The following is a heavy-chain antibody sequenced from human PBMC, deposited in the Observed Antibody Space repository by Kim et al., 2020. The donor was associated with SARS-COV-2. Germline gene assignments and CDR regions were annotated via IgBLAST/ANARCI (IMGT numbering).Heavy chain of an antibody. Sequence: GGSLRLSCAASGFTFSSYGMHWVRQAPGKGLEWVAVIWYDGSNKYYADSVKGRFTISRDNSKNTLYLQMNSLRAEDTAVYYCARDRVRGVIIKYYYYYGMDVWGQGTTVTVSS. CDR3: ARDRVRGVIIKYYYYYGMDV. CDR2: IWYDGSNK. J-gene: IGHJ6*02. CDR1: GFTFSSYG. D-gene: IGHD3-10*01. V-gene: IGHV3-33*01.